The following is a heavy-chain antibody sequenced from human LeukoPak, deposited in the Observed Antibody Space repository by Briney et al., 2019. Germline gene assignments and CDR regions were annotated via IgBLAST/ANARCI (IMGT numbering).Heavy chain of an antibody. CDR2: INSDGISS. Sequence: PGGSLRLSCAASGVTFSAYWMHWVRQAPGKGLLWVSRINSDGISSSYADSVKGRFTISRENAKNTLYLQMNSLRVEETAVYYCARDRSSSWSFDSWGQGTLVTVSS. CDR3: ARDRSSSWSFDS. D-gene: IGHD6-13*01. J-gene: IGHJ4*02. CDR1: GVTFSAYW. V-gene: IGHV3-74*01.